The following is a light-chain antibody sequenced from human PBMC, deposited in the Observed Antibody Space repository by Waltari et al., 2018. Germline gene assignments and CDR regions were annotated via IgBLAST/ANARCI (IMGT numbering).Light chain of an antibody. CDR1: QSVSSN. J-gene: IGKJ3*01. CDR3: LHDNIWPPEFT. Sequence: EIVMPQSPATLSVSPGARATPCCRASQSVSSNLAWYQQKPGQAPRPPIYSTSTRATGIPPRFSGSGSGTEFTLTISSLQSEDFAVYFCLHDNIWPPEFTFGPGTTVDIK. V-gene: IGKV3-15*01. CDR2: STS.